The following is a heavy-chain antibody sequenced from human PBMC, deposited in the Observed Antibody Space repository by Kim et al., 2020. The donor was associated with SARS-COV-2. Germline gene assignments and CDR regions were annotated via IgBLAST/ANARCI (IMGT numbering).Heavy chain of an antibody. Sequence: SETLSLTCTVSGGSISSSSYYWGWISQPPGKGLEWIGSIYYSGSTYYNPSLKSRVTISVDTSKNQFSLKLSSVTAADTAVYYCARRGSSSWYERWFDPWG. J-gene: IGHJ5*02. D-gene: IGHD6-13*01. V-gene: IGHV4-39*01. CDR1: GGSISSSSYY. CDR3: ARRGSSSWYERWFDP. CDR2: IYYSGST.